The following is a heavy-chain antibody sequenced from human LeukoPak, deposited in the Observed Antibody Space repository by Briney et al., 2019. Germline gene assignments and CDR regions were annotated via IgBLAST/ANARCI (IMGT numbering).Heavy chain of an antibody. D-gene: IGHD6-13*01. CDR3: ARGSSWSYYYYYYGMDV. CDR1: GGSISSSNW. J-gene: IGHJ6*02. CDR2: IYHSGST. V-gene: IGHV4-4*02. Sequence: PSETLSLTCAVSGGSISSSNWWSWVRQPPGKGLEWIGEIYHSGSTNYNPSLKSRVTISVDKSKNQFSLKLSSVTAADTAVYYCARGSSWSYYYYYYGMDVWGQGTTVTVSS.